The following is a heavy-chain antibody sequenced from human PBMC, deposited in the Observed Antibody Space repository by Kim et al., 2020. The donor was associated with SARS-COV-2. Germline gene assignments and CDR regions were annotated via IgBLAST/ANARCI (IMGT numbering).Heavy chain of an antibody. D-gene: IGHD3-10*01. CDR3: ARHRTFFYGSGTYYSKWFD. Sequence: ASVKVSCKTSGYTFSSYGISWVRQAPGQGLEWIGWISTYNGQTIYAQKFQDRVTLTADTSTTTVNMELRTLRSDDTAVYYCARHRTFFYGSGTYYSKWFD. V-gene: IGHV1-18*01. J-gene: IGHJ5*01. CDR2: ISTYNGQT. CDR1: GYTFSSYG.